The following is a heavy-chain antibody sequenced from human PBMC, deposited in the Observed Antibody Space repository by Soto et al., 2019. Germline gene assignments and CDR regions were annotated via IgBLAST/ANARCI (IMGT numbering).Heavy chain of an antibody. D-gene: IGHD6-19*01. CDR2: ISYDGSNK. Sequence: QVQLVESGGGVVQPGRSLRLSCAASGFTFSSYGMHWVRQAPGKGLEWVAVISYDGSNKYYADSVKGRFTISRDNSKNTLYLQMNSLRAEDTAVYYCAKDLNSSGWYEYYYYGIDVWGQGTTVTVSS. V-gene: IGHV3-30*18. J-gene: IGHJ6*02. CDR1: GFTFSSYG. CDR3: AKDLNSSGWYEYYYYGIDV.